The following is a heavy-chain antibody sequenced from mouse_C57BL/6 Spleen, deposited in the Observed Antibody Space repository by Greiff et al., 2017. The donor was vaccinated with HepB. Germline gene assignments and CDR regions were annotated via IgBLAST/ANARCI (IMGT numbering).Heavy chain of an antibody. CDR1: GFNIKDYY. V-gene: IGHV14-1*01. CDR3: TTCDYDSWFAY. J-gene: IGHJ3*01. D-gene: IGHD2-4*01. CDR2: IDPEDGDT. Sequence: EVKLQQSGAELVRPGASVKLSCTASGFNIKDYYMHWVKQRPEQGLEWIGRIDPEDGDTEYAPKFQGKATMTADPSSNTAYLQLSSLTSEDTAVYYCTTCDYDSWFAYWGQGTLVTVSA.